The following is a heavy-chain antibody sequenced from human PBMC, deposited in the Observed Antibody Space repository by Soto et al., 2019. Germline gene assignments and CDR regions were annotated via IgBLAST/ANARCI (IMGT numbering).Heavy chain of an antibody. D-gene: IGHD1-26*01. J-gene: IGHJ4*02. V-gene: IGHV4-28*01. CDR1: GYSISSSNW. Sequence: SETLSLTCAVSGYSISSSNWWGWIRQPPGKGLEWIGYIYYSGTTYYNPSLKSRVTMSVDTSKNQFSLKLSSVTAADTAVYYCARLGGSYAVPHFDYWGQGTLVTVSS. CDR2: IYYSGTT. CDR3: ARLGGSYAVPHFDY.